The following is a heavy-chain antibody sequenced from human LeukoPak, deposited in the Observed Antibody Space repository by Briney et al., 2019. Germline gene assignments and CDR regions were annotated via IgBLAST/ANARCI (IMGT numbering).Heavy chain of an antibody. V-gene: IGHV1-2*02. CDR2: INPNSGGT. D-gene: IGHD3-10*01. J-gene: IGHJ6*03. CDR1: GYTFTGYY. Sequence: ASVKVSCKASGYTFTGYYMHWVRQAPGQGLEWMGWINPNSGGTNYAQKFQGRVTMTRDTSISTAYMELSRLRSDDTAVYYCASQAVTMVRGVKYYYMDVWGKGTTVTISS. CDR3: ASQAVTMVRGVKYYYMDV.